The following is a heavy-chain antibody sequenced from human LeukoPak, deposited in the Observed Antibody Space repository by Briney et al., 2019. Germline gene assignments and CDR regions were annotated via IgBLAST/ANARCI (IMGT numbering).Heavy chain of an antibody. CDR3: ARHAGGYGFDY. D-gene: IGHD2-15*01. V-gene: IGHV4-59*08. CDR1: GGSISSYY. CDR2: IDFSGST. Sequence: PSETLSLTCTVSGGSISSYYWSWVRQPPGKGLEWIGYIDFSGSTNNNPSLKSRVTILVDTSKKQVSLNLSSVTAADTAVYFCARHAGGYGFDYWGQGTLVTVSS. J-gene: IGHJ4*02.